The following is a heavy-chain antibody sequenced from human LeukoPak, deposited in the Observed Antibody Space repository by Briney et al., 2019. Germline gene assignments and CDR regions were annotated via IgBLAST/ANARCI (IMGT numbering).Heavy chain of an antibody. V-gene: IGHV1-18*01. CDR2: ISAYNGNT. J-gene: IGHJ5*02. CDR1: GYTFTSYG. CDR3: ARPVSSGWRNWFDP. Sequence: ASVKVSCKASGYTFTSYGISWVRQAPGQGFEWMGWISAYNGNTNYAQKLQGRVTMTTDTSTSTAYMELRSLRSDDTAVYDCARPVSSGWRNWFDPWGQGTLVTVSS. D-gene: IGHD6-19*01.